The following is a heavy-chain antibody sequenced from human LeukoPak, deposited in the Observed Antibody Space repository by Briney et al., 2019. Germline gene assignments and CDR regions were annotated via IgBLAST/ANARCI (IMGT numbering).Heavy chain of an antibody. D-gene: IGHD3-10*01. V-gene: IGHV4-34*01. J-gene: IGHJ4*02. Sequence: SETLSLTCAVYGGSFSGYYWSWIRQPPGKGLEWIGESKHSGGTNYNPSLKSRVTISVDTSKKQISLTLTSVTAADTAVYYCARGQWEVRGIIITQLDYWGQGTLVTVSS. CDR1: GGSFSGYY. CDR2: SKHSGGT. CDR3: ARGQWEVRGIIITQLDY.